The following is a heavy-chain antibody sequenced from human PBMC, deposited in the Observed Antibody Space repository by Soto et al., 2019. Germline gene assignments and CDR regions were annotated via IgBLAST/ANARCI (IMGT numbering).Heavy chain of an antibody. CDR2: FRSGGDDDTT. D-gene: IGHD6-13*01. Sequence: PGVSLSLSCAASGFTFSSYSMSWVRQAPGKGLEWVSGFRSGGDDDTTYYADSVRGRFTITRDMSTSTAYMELSSLRSEDTAVYYCAAGPAAGTNYFDYWGQGTLVTVSS. CDR1: GFTFSSYS. J-gene: IGHJ4*02. V-gene: IGHV3-23*01. CDR3: AAGPAAGTNYFDY.